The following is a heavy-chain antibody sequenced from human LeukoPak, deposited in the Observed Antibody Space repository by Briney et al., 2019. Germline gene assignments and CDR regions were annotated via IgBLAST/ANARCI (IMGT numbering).Heavy chain of an antibody. CDR3: ANHTRWLHSHYYYYYMDV. J-gene: IGHJ6*03. V-gene: IGHV3-23*01. CDR1: GFTFSSYA. D-gene: IGHD5-24*01. Sequence: GGSLRLSCAASGFTFSSYAMSWVRQAPGKGLEWVSAISGSGGSTYSADSVKGRFTISRDNSKNTLYLQMNSLRAEDTAVYYCANHTRWLHSHYYYYYMDVWGKGTTVTVSS. CDR2: ISGSGGST.